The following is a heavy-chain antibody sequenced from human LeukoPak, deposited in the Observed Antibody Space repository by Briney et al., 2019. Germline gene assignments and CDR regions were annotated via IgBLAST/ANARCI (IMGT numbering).Heavy chain of an antibody. J-gene: IGHJ3*02. CDR2: ISSSSYI. CDR3: ARGQRWLQSVPAFDI. CDR1: GFTFSSYS. Sequence: PGGSLRLSCAASGFTFSSYSMNWVRQAPGKGLEWVSSISSSSYIYYADSVKGRFTISRDNAKNSLYLQMNSLRAEDTAVYYCARGQRWLQSVPAFDIWGQGTMVTVSS. D-gene: IGHD5-24*01. V-gene: IGHV3-21*01.